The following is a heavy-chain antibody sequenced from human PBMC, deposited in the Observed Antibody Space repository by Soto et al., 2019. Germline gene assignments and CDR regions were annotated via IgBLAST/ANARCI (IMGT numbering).Heavy chain of an antibody. D-gene: IGHD1-26*01. Sequence: QLQLHESGPGLVKPSETLSLACNVSGDSIGRFYWSWIRQSAGKGLEGIGRVYSTGGVTYNPALKGRVTSSLDRSNNHVSLEMNSVTAADTAVYFCARDPSGTGLDIWGRGTRLSVYS. CDR1: GDSIGRFY. J-gene: IGHJ6*02. CDR2: VYSTGGV. V-gene: IGHV4-4*07. CDR3: ARDPSGTGLDI.